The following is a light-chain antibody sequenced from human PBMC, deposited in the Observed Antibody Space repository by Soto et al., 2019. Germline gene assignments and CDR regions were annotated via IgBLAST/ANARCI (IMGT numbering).Light chain of an antibody. CDR3: QSYDTSLSVVV. CDR1: SSNIGAGYD. J-gene: IGLJ2*01. Sequence: QSVLTQPPSVSGAPGQRVTISCTGSSSNIGAGYDVHWYQQLPGTAPKLLIYGNSNRPSGVPDRFSGSKSGTSASLAITGGQADDEADDYCQSYDTSLSVVVFGGGTKLTVL. V-gene: IGLV1-40*01. CDR2: GNS.